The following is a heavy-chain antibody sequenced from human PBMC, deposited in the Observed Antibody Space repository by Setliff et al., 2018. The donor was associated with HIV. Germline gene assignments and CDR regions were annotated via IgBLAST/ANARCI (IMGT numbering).Heavy chain of an antibody. CDR2: IYYGGNT. CDR3: ATHYGSGSYYNY. V-gene: IGHV4-39*01. Sequence: SETLSLTCSVSGASVTSSSYYWGWIRQPPGKGLEWIGSIYYGGNTYSNPSLRSRLSISLDTSKNQFSLELYSVTAADTTVYYCATHYGSGSYYNYWGQGMLVTVSS. D-gene: IGHD3-10*01. J-gene: IGHJ4*02. CDR1: GASVTSSSYY.